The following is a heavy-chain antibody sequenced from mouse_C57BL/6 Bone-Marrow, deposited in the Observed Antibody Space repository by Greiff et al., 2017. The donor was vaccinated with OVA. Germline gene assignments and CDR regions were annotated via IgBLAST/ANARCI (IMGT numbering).Heavy chain of an antibody. CDR2: IDPSDSYT. D-gene: IGHD1-1*01. CDR3: AIYYSSSFPYYFDY. V-gene: IGHV1-69*01. J-gene: IGHJ2*01. Sequence: QVQLQQPGAELVMPGASVKLSCKASGYTFTSYWMHWVKQRPGQGLEWIGEIDPSDSYTNYNQKFKGKSTLTVDKSSSTAYMQLSSLTSEDSAVYYCAIYYSSSFPYYFDYWGQGTTLTVSS. CDR1: GYTFTSYW.